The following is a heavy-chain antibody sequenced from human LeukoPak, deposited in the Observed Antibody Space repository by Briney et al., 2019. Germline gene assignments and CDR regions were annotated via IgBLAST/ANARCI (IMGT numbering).Heavy chain of an antibody. CDR1: GLTFSPYG. CDR3: ARASGLGPRGGYDFWSGYYSDY. Sequence: PGGSLRLSCVASGLTFSPYGMSWVRQAPGKGXEWVSGISGSGAGSYYADSVKGRFIISRDNSKSTLYLQMNSLRAEDTAVYYCARASGLGPRGGYDFWSGYYSDYWGQGTLVAVSS. CDR2: ISGSGAGS. V-gene: IGHV3-23*01. J-gene: IGHJ4*02. D-gene: IGHD3/OR15-3a*01.